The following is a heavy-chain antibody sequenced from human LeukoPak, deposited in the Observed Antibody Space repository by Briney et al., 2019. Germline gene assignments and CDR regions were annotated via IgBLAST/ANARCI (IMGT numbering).Heavy chain of an antibody. CDR1: GGSISSYY. D-gene: IGHD3-3*01. J-gene: IGHJ4*02. CDR3: ARVVRYYDFWSGYYFDY. V-gene: IGHV4-59*01. CDR2: IYYSGST. Sequence: PSETLSLTCTVSGGSISSYYWNWIRQPPGKGLEWIGNIYYSGSTNYNPSLKSRVTISVDTSKNQFSLKLSSVTAADTAVYYCARVVRYYDFWSGYYFDYWGQGTLVTVSS.